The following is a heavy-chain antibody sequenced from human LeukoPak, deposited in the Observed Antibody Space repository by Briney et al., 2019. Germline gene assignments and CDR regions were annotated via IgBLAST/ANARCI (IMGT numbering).Heavy chain of an antibody. CDR3: ARHYPRYSYGPAVDY. Sequence: PSETLSLTCTVSGGSISSSSYYWGWIRQPPGKGLEWIGSIYYSGSTYYNPSLKSRVTISVDTSKNQFSLKLSSVTAADTAVYYCARHYPRYSYGPAVDYWGQGTLVTVSS. J-gene: IGHJ4*02. V-gene: IGHV4-39*01. CDR1: GGSISSSSYY. D-gene: IGHD5-18*01. CDR2: IYYSGST.